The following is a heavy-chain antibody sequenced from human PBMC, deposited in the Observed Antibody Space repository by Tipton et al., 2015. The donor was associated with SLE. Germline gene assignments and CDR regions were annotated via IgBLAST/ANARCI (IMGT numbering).Heavy chain of an antibody. D-gene: IGHD3-3*01. CDR2: INIYNGNT. CDR1: GYTFTSYG. V-gene: IGHV1-18*01. Sequence: QVQLVQSGAEVKKPGASVKVSCKASGYTFTSYGITWVRQAPGQGLEWMGWINIYNGNTIYAQNLQGRVTMTTDTSTSTAYMELRSLRSDDTAVYYCARGVSESYDFWSGYSLYFDHWGQGTLVTVSS. CDR3: ARGVSESYDFWSGYSLYFDH. J-gene: IGHJ4*02.